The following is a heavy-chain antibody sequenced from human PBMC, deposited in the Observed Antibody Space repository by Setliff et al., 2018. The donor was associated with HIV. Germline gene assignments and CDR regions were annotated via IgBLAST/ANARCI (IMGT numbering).Heavy chain of an antibody. Sequence: LRLSCAASGFTFSDYWMSWVRQAPGKGLEWVANIKQDGTDKYYVDSVRGRFTISRDNARNSLFLQMNSLRVEDTAVYYCARDTCDTPSCYAGPRFVYWGQGNLVSVPQ. CDR3: ARDTCDTPSCYAGPRFVY. V-gene: IGHV3-7*01. D-gene: IGHD2-2*01. CDR1: GFTFSDYW. J-gene: IGHJ4*02. CDR2: IKQDGTDK.